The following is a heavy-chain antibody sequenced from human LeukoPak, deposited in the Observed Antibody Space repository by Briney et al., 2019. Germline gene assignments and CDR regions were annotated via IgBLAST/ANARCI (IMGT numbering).Heavy chain of an antibody. Sequence: PSETLSRTCTVSGGSISSYYWSWIRQPPGKGLEWIGYIYYSGSTNYNPSLKSRVTISVDTSKNQFSLKLSSVTAADTAVYYCARGPTTDFDYWGQGTLVTVSS. CDR2: IYYSGST. D-gene: IGHD4-17*01. V-gene: IGHV4-59*01. J-gene: IGHJ4*02. CDR3: ARGPTTDFDY. CDR1: GGSISSYY.